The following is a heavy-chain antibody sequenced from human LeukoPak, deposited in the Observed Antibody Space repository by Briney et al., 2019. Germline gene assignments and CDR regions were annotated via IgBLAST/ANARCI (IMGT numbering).Heavy chain of an antibody. D-gene: IGHD6-19*01. Sequence: GGSLRLSCAASGFTFSNYGMHWVRQAPGKGLEWVAVVWYDESNEYGDSVKGRFTISRDKSKNTLYLQMNSLRAEDTAVYYCAREEEEAVAGLDFDYWGQGTLVTVSS. CDR1: GFTFSNYG. CDR2: VWYDESNE. J-gene: IGHJ4*02. CDR3: AREEEEAVAGLDFDY. V-gene: IGHV3-33*01.